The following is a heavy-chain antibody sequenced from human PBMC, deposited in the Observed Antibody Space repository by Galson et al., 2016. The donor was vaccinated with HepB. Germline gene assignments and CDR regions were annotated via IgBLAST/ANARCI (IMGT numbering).Heavy chain of an antibody. CDR1: TESITFYF. Sequence: SETLSLTCTVSTESITFYFWSWVRQAPGKGLEYIGHVSHGGSPHYGPSLKSRVSMSIDTSKNQLSLNLRSVTAADTAAYYCARMSRDSHNLVSLVDYWGQGTLVTVSS. D-gene: IGHD5-24*01. V-gene: IGHV4-59*01. J-gene: IGHJ4*02. CDR2: VSHGGSP. CDR3: ARMSRDSHNLVSLVDY.